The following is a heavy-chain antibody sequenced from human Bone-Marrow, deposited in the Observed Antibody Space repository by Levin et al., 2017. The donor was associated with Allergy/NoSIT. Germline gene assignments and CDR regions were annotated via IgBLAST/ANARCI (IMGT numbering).Heavy chain of an antibody. Sequence: SETLSLTCAVSNYSISSGFHWGWIRQPPGKGLEWIGSIDQSGNTYYNPSLKSRVTISLDTSKNQFSLRLTSVTAADTAVYYCAMTLGYCSGDGCYYYFDQWGQGTLVTVSS. CDR1: NYSISSGFH. CDR3: AMTLGYCSGDGCYYYFDQ. D-gene: IGHD2-15*01. V-gene: IGHV4-38-2*01. CDR2: IDQSGNT. J-gene: IGHJ4*02.